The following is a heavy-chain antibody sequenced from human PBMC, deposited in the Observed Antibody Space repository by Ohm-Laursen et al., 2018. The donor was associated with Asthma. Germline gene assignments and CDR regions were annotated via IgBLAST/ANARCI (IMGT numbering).Heavy chain of an antibody. CDR2: ISTASSFI. J-gene: IGHJ1*01. D-gene: IGHD1-26*01. CDR1: GYTFSRYS. CDR3: ARIGPEWELPGREYSLHH. Sequence: SLRLSCAASGYTFSRYSIHWVRQIPGKGLEWVASISTASSFIYYADSVRGRFTNSRDNARNSVYLQMNSLRAEDTALYYCARIGPEWELPGREYSLHHWGEGTLVTVSS. V-gene: IGHV3-21*01.